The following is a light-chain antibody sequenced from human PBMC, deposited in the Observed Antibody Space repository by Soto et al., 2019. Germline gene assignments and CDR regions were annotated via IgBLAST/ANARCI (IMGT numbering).Light chain of an antibody. CDR3: QQCYGSPRT. J-gene: IGKJ1*01. Sequence: PINPSPTPPSASVGHRETINCRASQSISTYLNWYQQKLGKAPTLLIYAASSLQSGVPSRFRGGGSGTDFTLTISNLQPEDFATYFCQQCYGSPRTFGQGTKV. V-gene: IGKV1-39*01. CDR1: QSISTY. CDR2: AAS.